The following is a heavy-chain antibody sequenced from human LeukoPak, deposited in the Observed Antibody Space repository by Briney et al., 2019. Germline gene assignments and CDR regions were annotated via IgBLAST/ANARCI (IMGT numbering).Heavy chain of an antibody. J-gene: IGHJ4*01. CDR1: GGSIRSYY. Sequence: PAETLSLTCTVSGGSIRSYYWSWIRQPPGKGLEWIGYIYYSGITNYNPSLKSRVTISVDTSKNQFSLKLSSVTAADTAVYYCARQGAGVPFDYWGRGNLFTVSS. V-gene: IGHV4-59*08. D-gene: IGHD3-10*01. CDR2: IYYSGIT. CDR3: ARQGAGVPFDY.